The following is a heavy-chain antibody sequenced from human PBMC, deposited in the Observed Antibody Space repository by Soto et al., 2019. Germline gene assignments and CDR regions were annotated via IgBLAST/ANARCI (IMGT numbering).Heavy chain of an antibody. J-gene: IGHJ4*02. CDR3: ARVDTSMGATCVSY. CDR2: IYYSGST. CDR1: GGSISSGGYY. V-gene: IGHV4-31*03. D-gene: IGHD1-26*01. Sequence: QVQLQESGPGLVKPPQTLSLTCTVSGGSISSGGYYWSWIRQHPGKGLEWIGYIYYSGSTYYNPSLKSRVTISVDTSKNQFSLKLSSVTAADTAVYYCARVDTSMGATCVSYWGQGTLVTVSS.